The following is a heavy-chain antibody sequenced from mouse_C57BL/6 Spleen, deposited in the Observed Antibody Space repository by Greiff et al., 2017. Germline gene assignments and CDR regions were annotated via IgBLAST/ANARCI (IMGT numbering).Heavy chain of an antibody. J-gene: IGHJ3*01. D-gene: IGHD2-3*01. CDR3: ARIVSDGYYVAY. CDR2: IWWDDDK. V-gene: IGHV8-8*01. CDR1: GFSLSTFGMG. Sequence: ESGPGILQPSQTLSLTCSFSGFSLSTFGMGVGWIRQPSGKGLEWLAHIWWDDDKYYHPALKSRLTLSKDTSKNQVFLKIANVDTADTATYYCARIVSDGYYVAYWGQGTLVTVSA.